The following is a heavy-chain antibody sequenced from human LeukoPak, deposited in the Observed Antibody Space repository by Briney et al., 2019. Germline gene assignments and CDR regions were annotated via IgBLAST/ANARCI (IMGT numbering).Heavy chain of an antibody. CDR1: GGSISSSNW. Sequence: PSETLSLTCAVSGGSISSSNWWSWVRQPPGKGLEWIGEIYHSGSTNYNPSLKSRVTISVDTSKNQFSLKLSSVTAADTAVYYCARGSGYSYGSHLDWGQGTLVTVSS. CDR3: ARGSGYSYGSHLD. J-gene: IGHJ4*02. D-gene: IGHD5-18*01. V-gene: IGHV4-4*02. CDR2: IYHSGST.